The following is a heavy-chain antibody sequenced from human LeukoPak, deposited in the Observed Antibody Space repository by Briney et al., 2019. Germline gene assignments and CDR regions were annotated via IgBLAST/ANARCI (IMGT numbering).Heavy chain of an antibody. CDR1: GGSISSSSYY. CDR2: IYYSGST. Sequence: PSETLSLSCTVSGGSISSSSYYWGWIRQPPGKGLEWIGSIYYSGSTYYNPSLKSRVTISVDTSKNQFSLKLSSVTAADTAVYYCARGDNPFRDNWFDPWGQGTLVTVSS. V-gene: IGHV4-39*07. D-gene: IGHD1-1*01. CDR3: ARGDNPFRDNWFDP. J-gene: IGHJ5*02.